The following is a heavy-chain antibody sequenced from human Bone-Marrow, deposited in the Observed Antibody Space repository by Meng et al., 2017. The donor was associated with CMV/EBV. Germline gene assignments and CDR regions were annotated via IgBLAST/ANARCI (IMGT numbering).Heavy chain of an antibody. V-gene: IGHV3-21*01. D-gene: IGHD3-9*01. CDR3: ARDPRYYDILTGYR. Sequence: GESLKISCAASGFTFSSYSMNWVRQAPGKGLEWVSSISSSSSYIYYADSVKGRFTISRDKAKNSLYLQMNSRRAEDTAVYYCARDPRYYDILTGYRWGQGTLVTVSS. CDR2: ISSSSSYI. J-gene: IGHJ4*02. CDR1: GFTFSSYS.